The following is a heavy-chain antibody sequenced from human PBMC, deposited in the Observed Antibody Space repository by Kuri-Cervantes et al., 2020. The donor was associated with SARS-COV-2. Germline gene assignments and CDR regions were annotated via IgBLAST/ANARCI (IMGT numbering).Heavy chain of an antibody. CDR1: GYTFTNND. J-gene: IGHJ3*02. Sequence: ASVKVSCKASGYTFTNNDINWVRQASGQGLEWMGWMNPDTGNAGYAQKFQGRVTMTRDTSISTAYMELSRLRSDDTAVYYCASAVRFLEWLLLPVVAFDIWGQGTMVTVSS. D-gene: IGHD3-3*01. CDR3: ASAVRFLEWLLLPVVAFDI. V-gene: IGHV1-8*02. CDR2: MNPDTGNA.